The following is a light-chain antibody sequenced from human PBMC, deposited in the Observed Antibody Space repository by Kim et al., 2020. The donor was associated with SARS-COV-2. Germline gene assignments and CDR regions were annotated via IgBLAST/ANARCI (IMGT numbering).Light chain of an antibody. Sequence: GQRAPISCSGSSSNNGRNPVNLYQHLPGTAPTLLIYGNIQRPSGVADRFSGSKSGTSVFLAISGLQSEDEADYYCATWDDSLNALVFGTGTKVTVL. J-gene: IGLJ1*01. CDR2: GNI. CDR3: ATWDDSLNALV. CDR1: SSNNGRNP. V-gene: IGLV1-44*01.